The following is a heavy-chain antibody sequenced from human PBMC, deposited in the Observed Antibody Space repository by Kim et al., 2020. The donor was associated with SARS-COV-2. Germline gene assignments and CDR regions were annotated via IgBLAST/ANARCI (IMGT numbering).Heavy chain of an antibody. D-gene: IGHD5-18*01. CDR3: AREGYGGVSTWCYFDH. J-gene: IGHJ5*02. Sequence: GGSLRLSCVASGFTFSHYPMHWVRQAPGKGLEWVAVSSSDGTKEDYADSVKGRFTISKDISKNTLFLQMDRLRAEDTALYYCAREGYGGVSTWCYFDHWGRETLVPVSS. CDR1: GFTFSHYP. CDR2: SSSDGTKE. V-gene: IGHV3-30-3*01.